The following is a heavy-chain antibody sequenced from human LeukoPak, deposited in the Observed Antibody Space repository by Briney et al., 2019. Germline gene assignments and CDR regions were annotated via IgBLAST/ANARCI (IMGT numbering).Heavy chain of an antibody. CDR3: ARGKYFESSGYYYGVDY. Sequence: PGGSLRPSCAGSGFTFSSYSMKWVRQAPGKGLEWVSSISSGSSYIYYADSVRGRFTISRDNAKNSLYLQMNSLRAEDTAVYYCARGKYFESSGYYYGVDYWGQGTLVTVSS. CDR1: GFTFSSYS. D-gene: IGHD3-22*01. V-gene: IGHV3-21*01. J-gene: IGHJ4*02. CDR2: ISSGSSYI.